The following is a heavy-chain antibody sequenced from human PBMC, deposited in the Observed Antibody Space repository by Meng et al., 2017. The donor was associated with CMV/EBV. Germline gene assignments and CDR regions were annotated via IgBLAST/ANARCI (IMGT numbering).Heavy chain of an antibody. J-gene: IGHJ6*02. CDR3: ARRKSAYYYYGMDV. V-gene: IGHV3-23*01. CDR2: ISGSGGST. CDR1: GFTFSSCA. Sequence: GESLKISCAASGFTFSSCAMSWVRQAPGKGLEWVSAISGSGGSTYYADSVKGRFTISRDNSKNTLYLQMNSLRAEDTAVYYCARRKSAYYYYGMDVWGQGTTVTVSS.